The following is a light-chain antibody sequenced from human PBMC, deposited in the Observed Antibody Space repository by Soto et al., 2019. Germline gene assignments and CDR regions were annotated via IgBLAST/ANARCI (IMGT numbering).Light chain of an antibody. CDR1: QSVSSSY. J-gene: IGKJ2*01. V-gene: IGKV3-20*01. Sequence: EIVLTQSPGTLSLSPGERATLSCRASQSVSSSYLAWYQQKPGQAPRLLIYGASSRATGIPDRFSGSGSGTDFTLSISSLEPEDFAVYYCQQYGSSPGPMYPFGQGTKLEIK. CDR3: QQYGSSPGPMYP. CDR2: GAS.